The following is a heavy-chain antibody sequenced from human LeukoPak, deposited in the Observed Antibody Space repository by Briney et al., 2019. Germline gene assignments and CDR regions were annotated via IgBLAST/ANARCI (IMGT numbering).Heavy chain of an antibody. D-gene: IGHD5-24*01. CDR3: ARSVDGYPTGYGMDV. J-gene: IGHJ6*02. V-gene: IGHV1-18*01. CDR1: GYTFTSYG. CDR2: ISAYNGNT. Sequence: ASVKVSCKASGYTFTSYGISWVRQAPGQGLEWMGWISAYNGNTNYAQKLQGRVTMTTDTSTSTAYMELRSLRSDDTAVYYCARSVDGYPTGYGMDVWGQGTTVTVSS.